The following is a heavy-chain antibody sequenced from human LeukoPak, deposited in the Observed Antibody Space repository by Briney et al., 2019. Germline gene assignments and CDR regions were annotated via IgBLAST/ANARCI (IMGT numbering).Heavy chain of an antibody. V-gene: IGHV3-30*18. CDR3: AKDIVVVVAATGSAFDI. CDR2: ISYDGSNK. D-gene: IGHD2-15*01. J-gene: IGHJ3*02. Sequence: GGSLRLSCAASGFTFSSYGMHWVRQAPGKGLEWVAVISYDGSNKYYADSVKGRFTISRDNSKNTLYLQMNSLRAEDTAVYYCAKDIVVVVAATGSAFDIWGQGTMVTVSS. CDR1: GFTFSSYG.